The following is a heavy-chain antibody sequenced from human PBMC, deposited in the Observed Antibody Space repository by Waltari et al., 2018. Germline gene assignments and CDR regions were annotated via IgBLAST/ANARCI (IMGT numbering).Heavy chain of an antibody. CDR3: ATGSTARGYYGMDV. V-gene: IGHV3-7*01. CDR1: GFTLGSYW. CDR2: IKQDASEE. J-gene: IGHJ6*02. Sequence: EMQLVESGGGLVQPGGSLRLSCAPSGFTLGSYWMSWVRQAPGKGREWVANIKQDASEEYYVDSVKGRFTISKDNAKNSLSLQMNSLRAEDTAVYYCATGSTARGYYGMDVWGQGTTVTVSS. D-gene: IGHD3-10*01.